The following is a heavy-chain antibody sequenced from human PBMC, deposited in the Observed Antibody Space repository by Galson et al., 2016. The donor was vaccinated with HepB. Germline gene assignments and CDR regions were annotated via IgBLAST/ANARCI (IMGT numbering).Heavy chain of an antibody. J-gene: IGHJ4*02. CDR1: GFHLSTYA. V-gene: IGHV3-30*04. CDR3: ARPKSYFDSSGLAY. CDR2: ISYDGTYK. Sequence: SLRLSCAASGFHLSTYALHWVRQTPGKGLEWVAVISYDGTYKYYADSVRGRFTISRDNSKNTLYLQMNSLRTEDTAVYYCARPKSYFDSSGLAYWGQGTLVTVSS. D-gene: IGHD3-22*01.